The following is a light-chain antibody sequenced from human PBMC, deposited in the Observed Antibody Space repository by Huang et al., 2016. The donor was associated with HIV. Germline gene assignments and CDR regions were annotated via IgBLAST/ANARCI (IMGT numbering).Light chain of an antibody. Sequence: DIVMTQSPDFLAVSLGERATISCKSSHSLFNSPNRKNYLAWYQQNPGQPPKLLLYWESVRESGVPDRCIGSGSWTDFTLPITSLQAEDVAVYFCQQYFFSPMTFGPGTKVDI. J-gene: IGKJ3*01. CDR1: HSLFNSPNRKNY. CDR3: QQYFFSPMT. V-gene: IGKV4-1*01. CDR2: WES.